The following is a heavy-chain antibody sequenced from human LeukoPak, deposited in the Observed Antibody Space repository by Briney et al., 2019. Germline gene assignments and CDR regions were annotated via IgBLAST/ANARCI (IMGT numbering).Heavy chain of an antibody. CDR3: ARREVEMRASASGNWLGP. V-gene: IGHV4-59*08. CDR2: ISYSGTT. J-gene: IGHJ5*02. D-gene: IGHD3-10*01. Sequence: SETLSLTCTVSGGSISSSYGNWVRQPPGKGLEWIGRISYSGTTNYNPSLKSRVTISSDTSKNQFSLKLTSVTAADTAVYYCARREVEMRASASGNWLGPWGQGTLVTVSS. CDR1: GGSISSSY.